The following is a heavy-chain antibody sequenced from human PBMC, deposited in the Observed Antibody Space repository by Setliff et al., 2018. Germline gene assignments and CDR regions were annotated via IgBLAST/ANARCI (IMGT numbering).Heavy chain of an antibody. CDR2: VYFSGYT. CDR1: GGSISSSSYY. CDR3: AKEHVVISYVSNTHQHYGMDV. Sequence: PSETLSLTCTVSGGSISSSSYYWGWIRQPPGKGLEWLGSVYFSGYTTYSPSLKSRVSISADTSKNLLSLTLKSVTAADTAVYYCAKEHVVISYVSNTHQHYGMDVWGQGTTVTVSS. J-gene: IGHJ6*02. D-gene: IGHD2-21*01. V-gene: IGHV4-39*07.